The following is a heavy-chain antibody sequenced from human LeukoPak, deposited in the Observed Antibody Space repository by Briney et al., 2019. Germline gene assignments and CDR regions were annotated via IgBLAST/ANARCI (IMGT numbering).Heavy chain of an antibody. CDR2: IGGGDT. CDR3: AKDWIPYNRVFDCFDF. CDR1: GFTFSIHA. V-gene: IGHV3-23*01. Sequence: PGGSLRLSCAGSGFTFSIHAMSWVRPAPGKGLEWVSTIGGGDTYYADSVKGRFTISRDDSQSTVHLQMNSLRAEDTAVYYCAKDWIPYNRVFDCFDFWGQGTLVTVSS. D-gene: IGHD1-1*01. J-gene: IGHJ4*02.